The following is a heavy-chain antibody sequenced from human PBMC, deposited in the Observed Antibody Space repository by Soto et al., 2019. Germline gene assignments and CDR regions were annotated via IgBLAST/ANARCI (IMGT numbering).Heavy chain of an antibody. J-gene: IGHJ4*02. Sequence: GGSLRLSCAASGLSFRDAWMSWVRQAPGKGLEWVGRIKGKTDGGTTEYASPVKGRFTISKDDSKDTLYLHMNSLKTEDTAVYYCSTDLAFWSSYPDYWGQGTLVTVSS. CDR3: STDLAFWSSYPDY. CDR1: GLSFRDAW. V-gene: IGHV3-15*01. D-gene: IGHD3-3*01. CDR2: IKGKTDGGTT.